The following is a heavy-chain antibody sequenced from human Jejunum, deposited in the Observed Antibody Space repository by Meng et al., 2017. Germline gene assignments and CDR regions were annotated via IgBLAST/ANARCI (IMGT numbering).Heavy chain of an antibody. CDR3: ARGPYSGSYYRRFEY. CDR1: GFTFDDYG. Sequence: GGFLRLSGVVPGFTFDDYGMSWVRQRPGKGLEWVSGINWNGDIREYADPVKSRFTISRDNAKNSLYLQMDSLRGEDTAVYYCARGPYSGSYYRRFEYWGQGTLVTVSS. V-gene: IGHV3-20*04. CDR2: INWNGDIR. D-gene: IGHD1-26*01. J-gene: IGHJ4*02.